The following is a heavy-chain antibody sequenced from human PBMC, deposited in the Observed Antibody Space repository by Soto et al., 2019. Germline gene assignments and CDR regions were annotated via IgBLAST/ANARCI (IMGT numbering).Heavy chain of an antibody. V-gene: IGHV3-64*01. CDR2: IRGNGGST. D-gene: IGHD1-26*01. CDR1: GFTFSSYA. CDR3: ARGGMWALLRGNWFDP. Sequence: EVQLVESGGGLVQPGGSLRLSCAASGFTFSSYAMHWVRQAPGKGLEYVSAIRGNGGSTYYANSVKGRFTISRDNSKNTLYLQMGSLRAEDMAVYYCARGGMWALLRGNWFDPWGQGTLVTVSS. J-gene: IGHJ5*02.